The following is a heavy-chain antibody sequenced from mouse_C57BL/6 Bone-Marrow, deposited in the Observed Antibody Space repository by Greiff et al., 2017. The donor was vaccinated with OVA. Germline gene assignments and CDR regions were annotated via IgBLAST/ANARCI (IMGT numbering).Heavy chain of an antibody. CDR2: IDPENGDT. CDR1: GFNIKDDY. V-gene: IGHV14-4*01. CDR3: TTGGWLLHFAY. D-gene: IGHD2-3*01. Sequence: EVKLQESGAELVRPGASVKLSCTASGFNIKDDYMHWVKQRPEQGLEWIGWIDPENGDTEYASKFQGKATITADTSSNTAYLQLSSLTSEDTAVYYCTTGGWLLHFAYWGQGTLVTVSA. J-gene: IGHJ3*01.